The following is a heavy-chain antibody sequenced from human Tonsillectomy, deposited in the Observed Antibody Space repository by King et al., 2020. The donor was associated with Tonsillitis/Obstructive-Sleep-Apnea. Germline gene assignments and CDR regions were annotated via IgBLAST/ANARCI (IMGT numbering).Heavy chain of an antibody. J-gene: IGHJ4*02. CDR3: ARGGSYGRGSTWDAPDY. CDR2: ITVYNGYT. D-gene: IGHD6-6*01. CDR1: GYTFISYG. Sequence: VQLVESGAEVKKPGASVKVSCKASGYTFISYGINWVRQAPGQGLEWMGCITVYNGYTNYAQKFQGRVTMTTDTSTSTAYMEVRSLRSDDTAVYYCARGGSYGRGSTWDAPDYWGQGTLVTVSS. V-gene: IGHV1-18*01.